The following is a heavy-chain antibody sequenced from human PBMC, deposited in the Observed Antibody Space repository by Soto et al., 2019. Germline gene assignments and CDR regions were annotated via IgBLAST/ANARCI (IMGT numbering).Heavy chain of an antibody. J-gene: IGHJ4*02. D-gene: IGHD3-22*01. V-gene: IGHV4-39*01. Sequence: PSETLSLTCTVSGGSISSSSYYWGWIRQPPGKGLEWIGSIYYSGSTYYNPSLKSRVTISVDTSKNQFSLKLSSVTAADTAVYYCARLRYYYDSSGKHSDYWGQGTLVTVSS. CDR2: IYYSGST. CDR3: ARLRYYYDSSGKHSDY. CDR1: GGSISSSSYY.